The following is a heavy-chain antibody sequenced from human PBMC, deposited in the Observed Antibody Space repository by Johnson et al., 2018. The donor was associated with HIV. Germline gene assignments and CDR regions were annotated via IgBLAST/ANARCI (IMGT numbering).Heavy chain of an antibody. CDR2: ARFDEVSK. J-gene: IGHJ3*02. Sequence: QVQLVESGGGVVQPGTSLRLSCAAPGFTFSTYDMHWVRQAPGKGLEWVAVARFDEVSKYYIDSVKGRFTISRDNSKNTLYLQMNNLRAEDTSVYYCAKDFGSSSWHAFDIWGQGTVVTVSS. CDR3: AKDFGSSSWHAFDI. D-gene: IGHD6-13*01. CDR1: GFTFSTYD. V-gene: IGHV3-33*06.